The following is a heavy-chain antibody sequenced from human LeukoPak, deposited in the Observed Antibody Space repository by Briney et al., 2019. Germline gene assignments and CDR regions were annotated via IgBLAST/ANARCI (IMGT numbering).Heavy chain of an antibody. Sequence: GGSLRLSCATSGFNFYRYTIHWVRQAPGKGLEWVSLAGWAGGTTYYSVSVRGRFTISRDSGKNSVYLQMNSLTTDDTAFYFCAKELDTMFFDYWGQGALVTVSS. CDR2: AGWAGGTT. J-gene: IGHJ4*02. CDR1: GFNFYRYT. V-gene: IGHV3-43*01. CDR3: AKELDTMFFDY. D-gene: IGHD5-18*01.